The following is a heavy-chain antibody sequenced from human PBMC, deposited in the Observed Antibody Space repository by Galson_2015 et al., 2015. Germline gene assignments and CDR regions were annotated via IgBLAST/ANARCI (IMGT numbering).Heavy chain of an antibody. CDR1: GFTFSSYA. CDR2: ISGSGGST. D-gene: IGHD2/OR15-2a*01. V-gene: IGHV3-23*01. J-gene: IGHJ4*02. CDR3: AKPVRGSLSRRKAYYFDY. Sequence: SLRLSCAASGFTFSSYAMSWVRQAPGKGLEWVSAISGSGGSTYYADSVKGRFTISRDNSKNTLYLQMNSLRAEDTAVYYYAKPVRGSLSRRKAYYFDYWGQGTLVTVPS.